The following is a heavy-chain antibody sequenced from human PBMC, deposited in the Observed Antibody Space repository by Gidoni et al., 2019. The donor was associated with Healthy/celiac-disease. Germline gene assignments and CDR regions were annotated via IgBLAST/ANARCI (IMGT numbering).Heavy chain of an antibody. CDR3: ARNSEIYGPAGYFDY. J-gene: IGHJ4*02. Sequence: QVQLVQSGAEVKKPGSSVKVSCKASGGTFSSYAISWVRQAPGQGLEWMGGIIPIFGTANYAQKFQGRVTITADESTSTAYMELSGLRSEDTAVYYCARNSEIYGPAGYFDYWGQGTLVTVSS. CDR2: IIPIFGTA. CDR1: GGTFSSYA. V-gene: IGHV1-69*01. D-gene: IGHD3-10*01.